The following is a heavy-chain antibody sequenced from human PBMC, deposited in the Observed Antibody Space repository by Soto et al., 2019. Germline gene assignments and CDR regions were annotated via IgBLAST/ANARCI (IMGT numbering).Heavy chain of an antibody. Sequence: QVQLVESGGGVVQPGRSLRLSCAASGFTFSSYAMHWVRQAPGKGLEWVAVISYDGSNKYYADSVKGRFTISRDNSKNTLYLQMNSQRAEDTAVYYCSRDIIPRIAAAGTDYYYYGMDVWGQGTTVTVSS. V-gene: IGHV3-30-3*01. D-gene: IGHD6-13*01. CDR2: ISYDGSNK. CDR1: GFTFSSYA. J-gene: IGHJ6*02. CDR3: SRDIIPRIAAAGTDYYYYGMDV.